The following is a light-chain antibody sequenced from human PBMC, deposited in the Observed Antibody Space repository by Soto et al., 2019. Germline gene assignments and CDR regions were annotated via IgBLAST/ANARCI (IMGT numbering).Light chain of an antibody. V-gene: IGLV2-8*01. CDR2: EVS. Sequence: QSALTQPPSASGSPGQSVIISCTGTSSDVGGDNYVSWYQQHPGKAPKLMIYEVSKRPSGVPDGFSGSKSGNTAALSVSGLQTEEEADYYCSSYAGSNNFVVFGGGTQLTVL. CDR3: SSYAGSNNFVV. J-gene: IGLJ2*01. CDR1: SSDVGGDNY.